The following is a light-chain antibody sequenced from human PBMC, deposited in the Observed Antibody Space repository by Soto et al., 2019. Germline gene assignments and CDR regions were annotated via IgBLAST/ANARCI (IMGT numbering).Light chain of an antibody. Sequence: DIPTTQSPATLSASVGDRDTITCRASQSISCWLAWYQQKPGKAPKLLIYDASTLQSGVPSRFSGSGSGTEFTLTISSLQAEDFATYFCQESYTTPAVSFGGGTKVDIK. J-gene: IGKJ4*01. CDR1: QSISCW. CDR3: QESYTTPAVS. V-gene: IGKV1-5*01. CDR2: DAS.